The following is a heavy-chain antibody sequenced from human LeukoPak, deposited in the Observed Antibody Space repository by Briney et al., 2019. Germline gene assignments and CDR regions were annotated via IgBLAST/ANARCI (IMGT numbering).Heavy chain of an antibody. Sequence: GGSLRLSCAASGFTFNNYAMHWVRQAPGKGLEWVAIISYDGSNKYYADSVKGRFTISRDNSKNTLYLQMNSLRAEDTAVYYCAREVIEGATSYFDYWGQGTLVTVSS. CDR2: ISYDGSNK. J-gene: IGHJ4*02. CDR1: GFTFNNYA. V-gene: IGHV3-30*04. CDR3: AREVIEGATSYFDY. D-gene: IGHD1-26*01.